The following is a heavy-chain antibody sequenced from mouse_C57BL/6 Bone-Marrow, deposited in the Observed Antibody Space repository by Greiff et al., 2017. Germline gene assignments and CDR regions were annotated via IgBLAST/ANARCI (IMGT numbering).Heavy chain of an antibody. CDR3: ARGYDYDYAMDY. D-gene: IGHD2-4*01. J-gene: IGHJ4*01. Sequence: EVKLQESGPELVKPGASVKISCKASGYSFTDYNMNWVKQSNGKSLEWIGVINPNYGTTSYNQKFKGKATLTVDQSSSTAYMQLKSLTSEDSAVYYCARGYDYDYAMDYWGQGTSVTVSS. CDR2: INPNYGTT. CDR1: GYSFTDYN. V-gene: IGHV1-39*01.